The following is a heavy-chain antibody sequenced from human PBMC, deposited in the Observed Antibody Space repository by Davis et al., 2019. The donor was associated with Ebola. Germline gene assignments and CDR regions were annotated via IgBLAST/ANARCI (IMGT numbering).Heavy chain of an antibody. V-gene: IGHV3-11*01. D-gene: IGHD1-1*01. Sequence: SLKISCAASGFTFSDYYITWIPLAPPKGLEWVSYISSSGSTIYYADSVKGRFTISRDNAKNSLYLKMNSLRAEDTAVYFCAKYKGPNWNDLKAFDYWGQGALATVSS. J-gene: IGHJ4*02. CDR3: AKYKGPNWNDLKAFDY. CDR2: ISSSGSTI. CDR1: GFTFSDYY.